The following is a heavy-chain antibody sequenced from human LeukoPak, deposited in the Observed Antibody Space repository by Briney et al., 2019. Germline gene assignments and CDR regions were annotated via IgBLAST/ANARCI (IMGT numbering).Heavy chain of an antibody. CDR2: ISSSGSTI. CDR3: ARQKYQRGPDVSYFDY. Sequence: TGGSLRLSCAASGFTFSSYEMNWVRQAPGKGLEWVSYISSSGSTIYYADSVKGRFTISRDNAKNSLYLQMNSLRAEDTAVYYCARQKYQRGPDVSYFDYWGQRTLVTVSS. CDR1: GFTFSSYE. D-gene: IGHD2-8*01. V-gene: IGHV3-48*03. J-gene: IGHJ4*02.